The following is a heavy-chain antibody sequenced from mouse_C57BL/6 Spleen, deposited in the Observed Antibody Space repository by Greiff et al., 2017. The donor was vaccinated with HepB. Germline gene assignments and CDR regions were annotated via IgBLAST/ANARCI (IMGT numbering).Heavy chain of an antibody. J-gene: IGHJ2*01. Sequence: VQLQQPGAELVKPGASVKLSCKASGYTFTSYWMQWVKQRPGQGLEWIGEIDPSDSYTNYNQKFKGKATLTVDTSSSTAYMQLCSLSSEDSAVYYCARFPFDYWGQGTPLTVSP. CDR1: GYTFTSYW. V-gene: IGHV1-50*01. CDR3: ARFPFDY. CDR2: IDPSDSYT.